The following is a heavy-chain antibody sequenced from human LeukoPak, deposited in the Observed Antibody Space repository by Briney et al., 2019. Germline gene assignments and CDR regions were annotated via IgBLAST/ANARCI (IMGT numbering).Heavy chain of an antibody. CDR3: AKEALGRGVNYYYYMDV. Sequence: GGSLRLSCAASGFTFSSYDMHWVRQATGKGLEWVSAIGTAGDTYYPGSVKGRFTISRENAKNSLYLQMNSLRAGDTAVYYCAKEALGRGVNYYYYMDVWGKGTTVTVSS. J-gene: IGHJ6*03. CDR1: GFTFSSYD. V-gene: IGHV3-13*01. CDR2: IGTAGDT. D-gene: IGHD3-10*01.